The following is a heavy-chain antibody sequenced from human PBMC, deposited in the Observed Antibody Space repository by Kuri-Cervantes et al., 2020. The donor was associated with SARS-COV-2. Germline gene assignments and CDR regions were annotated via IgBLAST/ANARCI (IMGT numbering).Heavy chain of an antibody. J-gene: IGHJ4*02. CDR3: AKNRRTVAASFDY. CDR2: ISSRGDST. D-gene: IGHD4-23*01. Sequence: GESLKISCAASGFTFSSFAMGWVRQAPGKGLEWVSSISSRGDSTYYADSVRGRFTISRDNSKNTLYLQMNSLRADDTAVYYCAKNRRTVAASFDYWGQGTLVTVSS. CDR1: GFTFSSFA. V-gene: IGHV3-23*01.